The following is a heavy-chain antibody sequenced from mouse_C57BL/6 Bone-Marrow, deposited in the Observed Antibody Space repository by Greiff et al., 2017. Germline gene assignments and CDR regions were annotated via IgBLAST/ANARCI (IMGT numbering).Heavy chain of an antibody. CDR1: GYTFTSYW. V-gene: IGHV1-55*01. J-gene: IGHJ2*01. D-gene: IGHD1-1*01. CDR3: ARGGTTVVGRFDY. CDR2: IYPGSGST. Sequence: QVQLQQPGAELVKPGASVQMSCKASGYTFTSYWITWVKQRPGQGLEWIGDIYPGSGSTNYNEKFKSKATLTVDTSSSTAYMQLSSLTSEDSAVYYCARGGTTVVGRFDYWGQGTTLTVSS.